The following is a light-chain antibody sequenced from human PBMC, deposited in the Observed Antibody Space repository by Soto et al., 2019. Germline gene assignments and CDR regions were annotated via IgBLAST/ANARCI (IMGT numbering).Light chain of an antibody. V-gene: IGKV3-11*01. Sequence: EIVLTQSPGTLSLSPGERATLSCRASQSVGSFLAWYQQHPGQAPRLLIFDATIRATGIPARFSGSGSGTDFTLTISSLEPEDFAVYYCQQRGGWPPLTFGGETKVEIK. CDR3: QQRGGWPPLT. J-gene: IGKJ4*01. CDR2: DAT. CDR1: QSVGSF.